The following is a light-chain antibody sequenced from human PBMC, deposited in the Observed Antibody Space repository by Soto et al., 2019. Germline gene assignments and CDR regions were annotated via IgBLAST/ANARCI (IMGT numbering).Light chain of an antibody. CDR3: GSWDSSLSAYV. Sequence: QSVLAQPPSVSAAPGQKVTISCSGSSSNIGGNSVSWYQQLPGTAPKLLIYDDNKRPSGIPDRFSGSKSGTSATLGITGFQTGDEDDYYCGSWDSSLSAYVFGTGTKVTVL. J-gene: IGLJ1*01. V-gene: IGLV1-51*01. CDR1: SSNIGGNS. CDR2: DDN.